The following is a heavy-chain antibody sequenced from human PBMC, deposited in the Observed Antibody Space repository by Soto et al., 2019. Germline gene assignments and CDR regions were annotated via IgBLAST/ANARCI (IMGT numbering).Heavy chain of an antibody. J-gene: IGHJ4*02. Sequence: EVQLLESGGGLVQRGGSLRLSCVASGFTFRNYAMTWVRQAPGKGLEWVSVISGSGGSTYYADSVKGRFTISRDNSKNTLYLQMNSLRAEDTTVYYCAKAPWVVLFYFDDWGQGTRVTVSS. V-gene: IGHV3-23*01. CDR1: GFTFRNYA. CDR3: AKAPWVVLFYFDD. CDR2: ISGSGGST. D-gene: IGHD2-15*01.